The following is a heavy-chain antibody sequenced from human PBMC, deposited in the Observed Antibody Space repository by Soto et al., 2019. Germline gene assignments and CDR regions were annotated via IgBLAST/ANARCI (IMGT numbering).Heavy chain of an antibody. CDR2: IYYSGST. CDR3: ARAGLEWSYNWFDP. Sequence: SETLSLTCTVSGGSISSTSYYWSWIRQPPGKGLEWIGYIYYSGSTYYNPSLKSRVTISVDTSKNQFSLKLSSVTAADTAVYYCARAGLEWSYNWFDPWGQGTLVTVSS. CDR1: GGSISSTSYY. D-gene: IGHD3-3*01. J-gene: IGHJ5*02. V-gene: IGHV4-30-4*01.